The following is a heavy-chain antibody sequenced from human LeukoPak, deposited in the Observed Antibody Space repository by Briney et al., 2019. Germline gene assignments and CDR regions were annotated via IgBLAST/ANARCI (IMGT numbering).Heavy chain of an antibody. D-gene: IGHD5-18*01. V-gene: IGHV3-74*01. Sequence: GGCLRLSCAASGFTFSDYWMHWVRQAPGQGLVWVSRINVDETTTVSADSVKGRFTISRDNAKNTVYLQMNNLRAEDTAVYYCVRSRQGYSYGLNWGQGTLVTVSS. CDR1: GFTFSDYW. J-gene: IGHJ4*02. CDR3: VRSRQGYSYGLN. CDR2: INVDETTT.